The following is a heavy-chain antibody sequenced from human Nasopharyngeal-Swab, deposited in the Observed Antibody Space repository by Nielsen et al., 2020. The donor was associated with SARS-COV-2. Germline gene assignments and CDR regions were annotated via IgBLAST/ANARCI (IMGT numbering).Heavy chain of an antibody. CDR3: GRHGAGTRGNRVYYYYYVNV. V-gene: IGHV4-38-2*01. CDR2: VYHSGST. J-gene: IGHJ6*03. CDR1: GYSISSDNY. D-gene: IGHD1-1*01. Sequence: GSLRLSCAVSGYSISSDNYWAWIRQSSGKGLEWIGSVYHSGSTYYNPSLKSRATISVDTSNNQFSLKLTSVTAADTAVYYRGRHGAGTRGNRVYYYYYVNVWGKGTTVTVSS.